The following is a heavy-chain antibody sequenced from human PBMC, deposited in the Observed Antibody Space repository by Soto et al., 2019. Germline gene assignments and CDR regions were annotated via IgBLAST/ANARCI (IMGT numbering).Heavy chain of an antibody. V-gene: IGHV4-30-4*01. CDR2: IYYSGST. D-gene: IGHD3-22*01. CDR1: GGSISSGDYY. J-gene: IGHJ4*02. CDR3: AREVASDYYDSSGYFLVY. Sequence: QVQLQESGPGLVKPSQTLSLTCTVSGGSISSGDYYWSWIRQPPGKGLEWIGYIYYSGSTYYNPSLKSRVTISVDTSKNQFSLKLSSVTAADTAVYYCAREVASDYYDSSGYFLVYWGQGTLVTVSS.